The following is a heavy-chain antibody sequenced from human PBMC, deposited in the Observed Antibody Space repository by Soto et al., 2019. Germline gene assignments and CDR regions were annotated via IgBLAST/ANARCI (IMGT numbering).Heavy chain of an antibody. D-gene: IGHD2-21*02. CDR1: GYTFTSYG. CDR3: ARDRGTSCAGDCYSRWFDP. V-gene: IGHV1-18*01. CDR2: ISAYNGNT. Sequence: ASVKVSCKASGYTFTSYGISWVRQAPGQGLEWMGWISAYNGNTNYAQKLQGRVTMTTDTSTSTAYMELRSLRSDDTAVYYCARDRGTSCAGDCYSRWFDPWGQGTLVTVSS. J-gene: IGHJ5*02.